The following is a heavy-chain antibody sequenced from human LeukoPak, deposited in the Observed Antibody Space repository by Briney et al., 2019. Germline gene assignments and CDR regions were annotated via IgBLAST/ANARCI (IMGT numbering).Heavy chain of an antibody. D-gene: IGHD6-19*01. J-gene: IGHJ4*02. V-gene: IGHV7-4-1*02. CDR3: ARGWNSGWYTAPKY. CDR1: GYTFTSYA. Sequence: ASVKVSCKASGYTFTSYAMNWVRQAPGQGLEWMGWINTNTGNPTYAQGFTGRFVFSLDTSVSTAYLQISSLKAEDTAVYYCARGWNSGWYTAPKYWGQGTLVTVSS. CDR2: INTNTGNP.